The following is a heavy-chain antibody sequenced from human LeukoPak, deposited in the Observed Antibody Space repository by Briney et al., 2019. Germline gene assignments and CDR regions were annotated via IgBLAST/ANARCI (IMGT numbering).Heavy chain of an antibody. CDR3: ARHPGSHCSTATCYTGGVFDY. CDR1: GGSISSSSYY. V-gene: IGHV4-39*01. Sequence: PSGTLSLTCTVSGGSISSSSYYWGWIRQPPGTGLEWIGSIYYTGSTFYNPSLKSRVTISADTSKNQLSLKLSSVTAADTAVYYCARHPGSHCSTATCYTGGVFDYWGQGTLVTVS. J-gene: IGHJ4*02. CDR2: IYYTGST. D-gene: IGHD2-2*02.